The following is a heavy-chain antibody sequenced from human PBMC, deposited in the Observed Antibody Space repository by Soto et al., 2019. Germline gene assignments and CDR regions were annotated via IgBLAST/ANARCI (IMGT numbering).Heavy chain of an antibody. CDR1: GGSINSYY. CDR2: IYNSGSA. D-gene: IGHD3-10*01. V-gene: IGHV4-59*01. CDR3: ARDMGGAISPLLSPRGYGMDV. Sequence: PSETLSLTCTVSGGSINSYYWSWIRQTPGKGLERIGYIYNSGSANYNPPLKSRVTISVDTSKKQFSLRLTSVTAADTAVYYCARDMGGAISPLLSPRGYGMDVWGQGTTVTVSS. J-gene: IGHJ6*02.